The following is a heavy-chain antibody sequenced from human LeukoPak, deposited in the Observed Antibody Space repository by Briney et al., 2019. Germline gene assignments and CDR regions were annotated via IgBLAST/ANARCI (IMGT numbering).Heavy chain of an antibody. CDR3: AKDSLLWFGELSWFDP. Sequence: PGGSLRLSCGASGFTFSSYWMHWVRQAPGKGLVWVSRINNDGSSTSYADSVQGRFTISRDNAKNTLYLQMNSLRAEDTAVYYCAKDSLLWFGELSWFDPWGQGTLVTVSS. D-gene: IGHD3-10*01. J-gene: IGHJ5*02. V-gene: IGHV3-74*01. CDR2: INNDGSST. CDR1: GFTFSSYW.